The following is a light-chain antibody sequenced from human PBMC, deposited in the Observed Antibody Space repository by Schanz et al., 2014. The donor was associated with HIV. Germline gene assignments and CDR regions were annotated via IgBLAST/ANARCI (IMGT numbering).Light chain of an antibody. CDR1: QIIGSAY. V-gene: IGKV3-15*01. CDR3: QQYDNWPLT. CDR2: GAS. Sequence: EIVLTQSPGTLSLSPGERVTLSCRASQIIGSAYLAWYQQKPGQTPRVLIYGASTRATGIPVRFSATGSGTEFTLTITNLQSEDFAVYSCQQYDNWPLTFGLGTKVEI. J-gene: IGKJ1*01.